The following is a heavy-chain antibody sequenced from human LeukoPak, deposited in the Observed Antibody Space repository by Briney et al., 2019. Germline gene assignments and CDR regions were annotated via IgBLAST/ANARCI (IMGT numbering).Heavy chain of an antibody. J-gene: IGHJ4*02. V-gene: IGHV3-15*01. CDR2: IKSKTDGGTT. CDR1: GFTFSNAW. D-gene: IGHD3-22*01. CDR3: TTAYYDSSGYYNDY. Sequence: GGSLRLSCAASGFTFSNAWMSWVRRAPGKGLEWVGRIKSKTDGGTTDYAAPVKGRFTISRDDSKNTLYLQMNSLKTEDTAVYYCTTAYYDSSGYYNDYWGQGTLVTVSS.